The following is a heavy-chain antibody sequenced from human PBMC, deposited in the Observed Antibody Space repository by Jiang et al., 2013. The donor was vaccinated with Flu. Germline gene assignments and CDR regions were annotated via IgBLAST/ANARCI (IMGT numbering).Heavy chain of an antibody. CDR3: ARRIQLWLLDY. V-gene: IGHV4-39*01. J-gene: IGHJ4*02. CDR1: GGSISSSSYY. D-gene: IGHD5-18*01. CDR2: IYYSGST. Sequence: GPGLVKPSETLSLTCTVSGGSISSSSYYWGWIRQPPGKGLEWIGSIYYSGSTYYNPSLKSRVTISVDTSKNQFSLKLSSVTAADTAVYYCARRIQLWLLDYWGQGTLVTVSS.